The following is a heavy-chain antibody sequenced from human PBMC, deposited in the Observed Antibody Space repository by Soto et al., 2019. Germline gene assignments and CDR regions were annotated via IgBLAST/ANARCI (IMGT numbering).Heavy chain of an antibody. CDR2: FDPEDGEA. Sequence: QVQLVQSGAEVKPPGASVKVSCKVSGDTLTDLSIHWVRQSPGKGLECMGGFDPEDGEAFYAQNFQGRVTMTEDTSTDTSYMELSRLRSEDTAIYYCARVHYHDSRGGVINWFDPWGQGTLVTVSS. CDR3: ARVHYHDSRGGVINWFDP. CDR1: GDTLTDLS. J-gene: IGHJ5*02. V-gene: IGHV1-24*01. D-gene: IGHD3-22*01.